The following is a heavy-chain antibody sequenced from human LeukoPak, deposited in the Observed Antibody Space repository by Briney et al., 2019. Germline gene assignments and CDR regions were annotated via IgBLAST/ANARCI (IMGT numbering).Heavy chain of an antibody. V-gene: IGHV3-15*01. Sequence: SGGSLRLSCAASGFTFSNVWMSWVRQAPGKGLEWVGRIKSKTDGGTTDYAAPVKGRFTISRDDSKNTLYLQMNSLKTEDTAVYYCTTGEYYDSSGRANDYWGQGTLVTVSS. CDR2: IKSKTDGGTT. CDR1: GFTFSNVW. CDR3: TTGEYYDSSGRANDY. J-gene: IGHJ4*02. D-gene: IGHD3-22*01.